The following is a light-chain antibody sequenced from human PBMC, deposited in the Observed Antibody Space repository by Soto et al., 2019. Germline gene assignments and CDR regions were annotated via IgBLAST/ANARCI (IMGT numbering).Light chain of an antibody. V-gene: IGKV3-20*01. Sequence: EIVLTQSPGTLSLSPGERATLSCRASQSVSSSYLAWYQQKPGQAPRLLIYGASSRDTCIPERFRGSGSGTEFTLTISRLEPEDFAVYYCQQYCSSPRTFGQGPKVEIK. CDR3: QQYCSSPRT. J-gene: IGKJ1*01. CDR1: QSVSSSY. CDR2: GAS.